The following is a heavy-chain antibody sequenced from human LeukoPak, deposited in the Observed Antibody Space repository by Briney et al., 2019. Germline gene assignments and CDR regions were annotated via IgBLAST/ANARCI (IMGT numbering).Heavy chain of an antibody. V-gene: IGHV3-53*01. D-gene: IGHD6-19*01. J-gene: IGHJ4*02. CDR1: GFTVNSNY. Sequence: PGGSLRLSCAASGFTVNSNYWSWVRQAPGKGLEWVSVIYSGGTTYYADSVKGRFTFSRDNSKNMLHLQMNSLRAEDTAVYYCARDRSSGWQYYFDYWGQGTLVTVSS. CDR3: ARDRSSGWQYYFDY. CDR2: IYSGGTT.